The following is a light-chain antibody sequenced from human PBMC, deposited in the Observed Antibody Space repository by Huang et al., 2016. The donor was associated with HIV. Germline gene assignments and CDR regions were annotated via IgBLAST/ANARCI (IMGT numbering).Light chain of an antibody. CDR1: QSVSGGD. V-gene: IGKV3-20*01. J-gene: IGKJ5*01. CDR2: GAS. Sequence: EIVLTQSPGTLSLSPGEGATLSCRASQSVSGGDLAWYQQKPGQTPRLLIYGASSRATGIPDRFSGSGSGTDFTLTITRLEPGDFAVYYCQQYGSPLITFGQGTRLEMK. CDR3: QQYGSPLIT.